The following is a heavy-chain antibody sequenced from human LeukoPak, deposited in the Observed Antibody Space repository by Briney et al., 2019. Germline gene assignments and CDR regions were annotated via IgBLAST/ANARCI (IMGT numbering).Heavy chain of an antibody. J-gene: IGHJ4*02. D-gene: IGHD5-12*01. CDR1: GFTFSSYW. Sequence: GGSLRLSCAASGFTFSSYWMHWVRQAPGKGLVWVSRINSDGSSTSYADFVKGRFTISRDNAKNTLYLQMNSLRAEDTAVYYCARGGGYDYVIDYWGQGTLVTVSS. CDR2: INSDGSST. CDR3: ARGGGYDYVIDY. V-gene: IGHV3-74*01.